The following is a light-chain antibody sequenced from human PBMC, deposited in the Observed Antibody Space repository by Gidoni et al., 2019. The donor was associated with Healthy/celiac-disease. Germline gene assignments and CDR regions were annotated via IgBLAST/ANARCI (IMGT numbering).Light chain of an antibody. J-gene: IGKJ3*01. V-gene: IGKV3-20*01. CDR1: QSVSYNY. CDR2: GAS. Sequence: IVLTQPPGTLSLSPGERATLSCTASQSVSYNYLAGYQQKPGPSPRLLVYGASHRATASPDRFSGSGSGTDFTLTIDRLEPDELAVYYCQQYADSAPTFGPGTKVEIK. CDR3: QQYADSAPT.